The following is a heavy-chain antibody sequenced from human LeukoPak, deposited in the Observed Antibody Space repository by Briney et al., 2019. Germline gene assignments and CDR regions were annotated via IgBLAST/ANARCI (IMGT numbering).Heavy chain of an antibody. Sequence: SETLSLTCSVSGGSLHSYYWRWIRQPPGKGVEWMGYLYYSGSTNYNPSLKSRVTISVDTSKDQFSLKLSTVTAADTAVYYCARVGIAASGVEYFQHWGQGNLVTVSS. CDR1: GGSLHSYY. CDR2: LYYSGST. CDR3: ARVGIAASGVEYFQH. J-gene: IGHJ1*01. D-gene: IGHD6-13*01. V-gene: IGHV4-59*01.